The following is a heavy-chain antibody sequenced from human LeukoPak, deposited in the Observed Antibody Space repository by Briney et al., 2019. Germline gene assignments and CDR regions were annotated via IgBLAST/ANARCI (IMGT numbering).Heavy chain of an antibody. D-gene: IGHD6-6*01. J-gene: IGHJ4*02. CDR3: AREWGFLSHSSSSALPSSPAGRGDY. CDR1: GYTFTSYA. CDR2: ISTNTGNP. Sequence: GASVKVSCKSSGYTFTSYAMNWVRQAPGQGLEWMGWISTNTGNPAYAQGFTGRFVFSLDTSVSTAYLQISSLKAEDTAVYYRAREWGFLSHSSSSALPSSPAGRGDYWGQGTLVTVSS. V-gene: IGHV7-4-1*02.